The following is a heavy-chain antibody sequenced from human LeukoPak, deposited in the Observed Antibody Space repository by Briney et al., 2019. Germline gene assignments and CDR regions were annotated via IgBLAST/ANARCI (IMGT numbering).Heavy chain of an antibody. J-gene: IGHJ4*02. CDR1: GGTFISYA. Sequence: SVKVSCKASGGTFISYAISWVRQAPGQGLEWMGGIIPIFGTANYAQKFQGRVTITTDESTSTAYMELSSLRSEDTAVYYCARERCSSTSCYKGFDYWGQGTLVTVSS. D-gene: IGHD2-2*02. V-gene: IGHV1-69*05. CDR2: IIPIFGTA. CDR3: ARERCSSTSCYKGFDY.